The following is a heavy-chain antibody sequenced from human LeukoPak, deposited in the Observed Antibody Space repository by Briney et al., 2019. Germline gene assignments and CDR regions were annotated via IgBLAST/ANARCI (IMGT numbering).Heavy chain of an antibody. D-gene: IGHD1-26*01. CDR3: AYSGSYGHLGY. CDR2: IYFSGTT. Sequence: SETLSLTCTVSGGSISSDHYSWAWIRQPPGKGLEWIGTIYFSGTTYYNPSLKSRVTISVDTSKNQFSLRLSSVTAADTALYYCAYSGSYGHLGYWGQGIPVTVSS. CDR1: GGSISSDHYS. J-gene: IGHJ4*02. V-gene: IGHV4-39*01.